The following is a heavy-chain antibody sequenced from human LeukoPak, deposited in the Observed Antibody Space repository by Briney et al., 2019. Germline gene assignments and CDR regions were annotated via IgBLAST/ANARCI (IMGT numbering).Heavy chain of an antibody. CDR3: AKGTSILFDY. V-gene: IGHV4-39*01. CDR2: IYYSGST. D-gene: IGHD2-21*01. J-gene: IGHJ4*02. Sequence: SETLSLTCTISGDSTSSDRYYGGWVRQPPGKGLEWIGNIYYSGSTYYNPSLKSRVTMSVDTSKNQFFLKLNSVTAADTAVYYCAKGTSILFDYWGQGTLVTVSS. CDR1: GDSTSSDRYY.